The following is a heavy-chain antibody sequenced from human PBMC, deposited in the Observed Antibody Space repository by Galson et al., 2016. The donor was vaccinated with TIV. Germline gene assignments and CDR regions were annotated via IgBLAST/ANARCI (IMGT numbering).Heavy chain of an antibody. Sequence: SLRLSCAASGFTFDEYAIHWVRQGPGKGLEWPSSISWNSDKKLYAASVKGRFTISRDNAKNSLSLQMNSLRPEDTAFYYCVKGAGRYSRSWYFDYWGQGALVTVSS. V-gene: IGHV3-9*01. CDR1: GFTFDEYA. J-gene: IGHJ4*02. CDR3: VKGAGRYSRSWYFDY. D-gene: IGHD1-26*01. CDR2: ISWNSDKK.